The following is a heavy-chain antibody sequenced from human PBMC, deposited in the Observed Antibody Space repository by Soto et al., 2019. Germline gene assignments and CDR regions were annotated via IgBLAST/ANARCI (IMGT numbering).Heavy chain of an antibody. Sequence: PGGSLRLSCAASGFTFSSYSMNWVRQAPGKGLEWVSSISSSSSYIYYADSVEGRFTISRDNAKNSLYLQMNSLRAEDTAVYYCARDENTSSYGMDVWGQGTTVTVSS. CDR1: GFTFSSYS. V-gene: IGHV3-21*01. J-gene: IGHJ6*02. CDR2: ISSSSSYI. D-gene: IGHD6-6*01. CDR3: ARDENTSSYGMDV.